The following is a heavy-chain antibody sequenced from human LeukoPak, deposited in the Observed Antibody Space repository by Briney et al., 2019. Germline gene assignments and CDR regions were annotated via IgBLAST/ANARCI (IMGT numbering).Heavy chain of an antibody. J-gene: IGHJ3*02. D-gene: IGHD2-2*01. CDR1: GGSFSGYY. CDR3: ARGRRRRYCSSTSCPHDAFDI. V-gene: IGHV4-34*01. CDR2: INHSGST. Sequence: SETLSLTCAVYGGSFSGYYWSWIRQPSGKGLEWIGEINHSGSTNYNPSLKSRVTISVDTSKNQFSLKLSSVTAADTAVYYCARGRRRRYCSSTSCPHDAFDIWGQGTMVTVSS.